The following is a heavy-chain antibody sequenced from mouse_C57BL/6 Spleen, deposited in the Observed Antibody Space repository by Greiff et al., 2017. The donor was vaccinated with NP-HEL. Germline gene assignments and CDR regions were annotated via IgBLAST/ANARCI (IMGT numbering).Heavy chain of an antibody. CDR3: TRARPFDY. CDR1: GFTFRSYA. Sequence: EVQRVESGEGLVKPGGSLKLSCAASGFTFRSYAMSWVRQTPEKRLEWVAYISSGGDYIYYADTVKGRFTISRDNARNTLYLQMSSMKSEDTAMDYCTRARPFDYWGQGTTLTVSS. J-gene: IGHJ2*01. CDR2: ISSGGDYI. V-gene: IGHV5-9-1*02.